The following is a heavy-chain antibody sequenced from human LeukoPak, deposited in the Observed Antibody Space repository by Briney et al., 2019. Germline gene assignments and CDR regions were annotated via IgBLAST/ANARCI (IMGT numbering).Heavy chain of an antibody. V-gene: IGHV1-69*04. CDR3: ARVPAYYDSSGLDY. J-gene: IGHJ4*02. CDR2: IIPILGIA. CDR1: GGTFSSYA. D-gene: IGHD3-22*01. Sequence: SVKVSCKASGGTFSSYAISWVRQAPGQGLEWMGRIIPILGIANYAQKFQGRVTITADKSTSTAYMELSSLRSEDTAVYYCARVPAYYDSSGLDYWGQGTLVTVSS.